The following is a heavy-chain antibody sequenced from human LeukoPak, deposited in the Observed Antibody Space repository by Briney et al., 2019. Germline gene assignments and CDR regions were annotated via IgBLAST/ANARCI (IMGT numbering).Heavy chain of an antibody. V-gene: IGHV1-69*05. CDR3: ARGGSTNYDAFDI. D-gene: IGHD5/OR15-5a*01. Sequence: SVKFSCKASGGTFSSYAISWVRQAPGQGLEWMGGIIPIFGTANYAQKFQGRVTITTDESTSAAYMELSSLRSEDTAVYYCARGGSTNYDAFDIWGQGTMVTVSS. J-gene: IGHJ3*02. CDR1: GGTFSSYA. CDR2: IIPIFGTA.